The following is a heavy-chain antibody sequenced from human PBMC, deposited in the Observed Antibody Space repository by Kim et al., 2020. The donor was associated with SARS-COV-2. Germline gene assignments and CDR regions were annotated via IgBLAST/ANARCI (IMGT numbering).Heavy chain of an antibody. Sequence: GGSLRLSCAASGFTFSSYSMNWVRQAPGKGLEWVSYISSSSSTIYYADSVKGRFTISRDNAKNSLYLQMNSLRAEDTAVYYCARDRVAAAVYSTYYYGMDVWGQGTTVTVSS. CDR1: GFTFSSYS. V-gene: IGHV3-48*04. CDR2: ISSSSSTI. D-gene: IGHD6-13*01. CDR3: ARDRVAAAVYSTYYYGMDV. J-gene: IGHJ6*02.